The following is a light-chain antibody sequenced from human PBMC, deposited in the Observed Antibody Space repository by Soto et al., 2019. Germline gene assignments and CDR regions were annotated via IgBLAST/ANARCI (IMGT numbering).Light chain of an antibody. CDR2: RAS. J-gene: IGKJ2*01. CDR3: QQYDSSVYT. Sequence: DIQMTQSPSTLSASVGDRVTITCRASQSISSWLAWYQQKPGKAPKLLIYRASSLGSGVPSRFSGSGSGTEFTLTISSLQHDDFATYYCQQYDSSVYTFGQGTKLEIK. V-gene: IGKV1-5*03. CDR1: QSISSW.